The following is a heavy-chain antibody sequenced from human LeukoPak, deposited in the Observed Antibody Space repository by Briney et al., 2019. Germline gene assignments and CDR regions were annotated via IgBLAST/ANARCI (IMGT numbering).Heavy chain of an antibody. J-gene: IGHJ4*02. V-gene: IGHV3-43*01. D-gene: IGHD3-10*02. CDR1: GFNFHRYT. CDR3: AKELDTMFFDY. CDR2: AGWAGGTT. Sequence: PGGSLRLSSATSGFNFHRYTIHWVRQAPGKGLEWVSLAGWAGGTTYYSDSVRGRFTISRDSGRNSVYLQMNSLTTDDTAFYFCAKELDTMFFDYWGQGALVTVSS.